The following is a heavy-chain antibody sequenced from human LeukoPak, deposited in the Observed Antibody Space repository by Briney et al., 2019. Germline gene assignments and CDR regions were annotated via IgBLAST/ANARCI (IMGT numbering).Heavy chain of an antibody. CDR3: ARGRYDPRCFDP. J-gene: IGHJ5*02. CDR2: IYYSGST. V-gene: IGHV4-59*11. D-gene: IGHD5-24*01. Sequence: SETLSLTCTVSGGSISSHYWSWIRQPPGKGLEWIGYIYYSGSTNYNPSLKSRVTISVDTSKNQFSLKLSSVTAADTAVYYCARGRYDPRCFDPWGQGTLDTVTS. CDR1: GGSISSHY.